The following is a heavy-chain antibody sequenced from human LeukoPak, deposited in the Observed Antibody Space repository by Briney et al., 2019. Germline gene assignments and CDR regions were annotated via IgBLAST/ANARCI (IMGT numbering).Heavy chain of an antibody. CDR3: ARGYSSSWYPGAYFDY. CDR1: GYTFTSCD. Sequence: ASVKVACKASGYTFTSCDINWVRQATGQGLEWMGWMNPNSGNTGYAQKFQGRVTITRNTSISTAYMELRSLRSDDTAVYYCARGYSSSWYPGAYFDYWGQGTLVTVSS. V-gene: IGHV1-8*03. CDR2: MNPNSGNT. J-gene: IGHJ4*02. D-gene: IGHD6-13*01.